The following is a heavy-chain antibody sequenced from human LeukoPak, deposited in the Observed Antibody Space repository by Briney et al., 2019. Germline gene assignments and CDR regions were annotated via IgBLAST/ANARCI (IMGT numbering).Heavy chain of an antibody. CDR2: INTDGRTT. D-gene: IGHD4-23*01. J-gene: IGHJ4*02. CDR3: ARDYGGNSGDFDY. V-gene: IGHV3-74*01. CDR1: GFTINNYW. Sequence: GGSLRLSCAASGFTINNYWIHWVRQAPGKGLVWVSRINTDGRTTTYADSVKGRFTISRDNAKNTVHLQMNSLRAEDTAVYYCARDYGGNSGDFDYWGQGTLVTVSS.